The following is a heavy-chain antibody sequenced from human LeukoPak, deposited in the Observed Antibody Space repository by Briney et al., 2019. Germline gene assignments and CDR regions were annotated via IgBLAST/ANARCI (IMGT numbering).Heavy chain of an antibody. V-gene: IGHV1-46*01. J-gene: IGHJ4*02. CDR1: GYTFTSYG. D-gene: IGHD5-18*01. CDR2: INPSGGST. CDR3: ARGYSYGYEPGLFGF. Sequence: ASVKVSCKASGYTFTSYGISWVRQAPGQGLEWMGIINPSGGSTSYAQKFQGRVTMTRDTSTSTVYMELSSLRSEDTAVYYCARGYSYGYEPGLFGFWGQGTLVTVSS.